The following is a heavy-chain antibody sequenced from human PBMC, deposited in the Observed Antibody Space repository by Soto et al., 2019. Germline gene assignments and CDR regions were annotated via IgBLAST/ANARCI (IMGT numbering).Heavy chain of an antibody. CDR3: ARKRWLQPYFDY. J-gene: IGHJ4*02. Sequence: QVQLQQWGAGLLKPSETLSLTCAVYGGSFSGYYWSWIRQPPGKGLEWIGEINHSGSTNYNPSLKSRVTISVDTSNNQFSLKLSSVTAADTAVYYCARKRWLQPYFDYWGQGTLVTVSS. CDR1: GGSFSGYY. CDR2: INHSGST. D-gene: IGHD5-12*01. V-gene: IGHV4-34*01.